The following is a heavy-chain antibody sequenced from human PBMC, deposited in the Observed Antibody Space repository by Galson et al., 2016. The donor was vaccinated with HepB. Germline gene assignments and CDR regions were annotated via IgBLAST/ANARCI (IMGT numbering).Heavy chain of an antibody. V-gene: IGHV3-9*01. CDR3: VKDTSNFGQFSFMDV. D-gene: IGHD3-10*01. CDR1: GFTFDDYA. J-gene: IGHJ6*02. CDR2: ITWNSASL. Sequence: SLRLSCAASGFTFDDYAMHWVRQAPGKGLEWVSGITWNSASLGYSDSVKGRFTISRDNAKKSLYLQMNSLRAEDTALYYCVKDTSNFGQFSFMDVWGQGTTVTVSS.